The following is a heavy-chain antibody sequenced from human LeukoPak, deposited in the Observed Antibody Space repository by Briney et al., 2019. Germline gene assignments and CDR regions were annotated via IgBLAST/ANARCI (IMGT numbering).Heavy chain of an antibody. CDR2: IYYSGST. J-gene: IGHJ4*02. CDR3: ARDGAAAGIFDY. V-gene: IGHV4-59*01. Sequence: SETLSLTCAVYGGSFSGYYWSWIRQPPGKGLEWIGYIYYSGSTNYNPSLKSRVTISVDTSKNQFSLKLSSVTAADTAVYYCARDGAAAGIFDYWGQGTLVTVSS. D-gene: IGHD6-13*01. CDR1: GGSFSGYY.